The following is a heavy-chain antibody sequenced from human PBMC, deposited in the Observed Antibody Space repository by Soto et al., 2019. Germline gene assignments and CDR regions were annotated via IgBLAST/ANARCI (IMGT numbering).Heavy chain of an antibody. CDR2: IYYSGST. CDR3: ARESDSSGYPGWFDP. J-gene: IGHJ5*02. CDR1: GGSISSGDYY. D-gene: IGHD3-22*01. V-gene: IGHV4-30-4*01. Sequence: PWETLSLTCTVSGGSISSGDYYWSWIRQPPGKGLEWIGYIYYSGSTYYNPSLKSRVTISVDTSKNQFSLKLSSVTAADTAVYYCARESDSSGYPGWFDPWGQGTLVTVSS.